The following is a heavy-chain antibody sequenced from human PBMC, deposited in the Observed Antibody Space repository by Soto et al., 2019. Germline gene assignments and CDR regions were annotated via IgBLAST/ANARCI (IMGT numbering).Heavy chain of an antibody. V-gene: IGHV3-11*01. Sequence: GGSLRLSCAASGFTFSDFYMSWIRQAQGKGLEWVSYIHSSGDTMYYADPVKGRFTISRDNAKNSLYLQMNSLRAEDTAVYYCATDRGYGGDYFDYWCQGTLATVSS. J-gene: IGHJ4*02. CDR3: ATDRGYGGDYFDY. CDR1: GFTFSDFY. D-gene: IGHD3-16*01. CDR2: IHSSGDTM.